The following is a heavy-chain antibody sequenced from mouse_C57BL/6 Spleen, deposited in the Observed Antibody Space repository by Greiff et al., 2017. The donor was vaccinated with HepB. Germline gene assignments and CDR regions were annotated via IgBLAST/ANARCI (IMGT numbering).Heavy chain of an antibody. CDR1: GYAFSSSW. CDR2: IYPGDGDT. D-gene: IGHD2-1*01. V-gene: IGHV1-82*01. J-gene: IGHJ3*01. Sequence: QVQLQQPGAELVKPGASVKLSCKASGYAFSSSWMNWVKQRPGKGLEWIGRIYPGDGDTNYNGKFKGKATLTADKSSSTAYMQLSSLTSEDSAVYFCARSGGNYLFAYWGQGTLVTVSA. CDR3: ARSGGNYLFAY.